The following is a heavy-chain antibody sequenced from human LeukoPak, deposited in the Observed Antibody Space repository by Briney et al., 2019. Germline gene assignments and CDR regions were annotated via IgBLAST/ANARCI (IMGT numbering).Heavy chain of an antibody. CDR2: INPNSGGT. Sequence: ASVKVSCKASGYTFTGYYMHWVRQAPGQGLEWMGWINPNSGGTNHAQKFQGRVTMTRDTSISTAYMELSRLRSDDTAVYYCARDLILHDIVVVPAAIEVDYWGQGTLVTVSS. D-gene: IGHD2-2*02. J-gene: IGHJ4*02. CDR1: GYTFTGYY. CDR3: ARDLILHDIVVVPAAIEVDY. V-gene: IGHV1-2*02.